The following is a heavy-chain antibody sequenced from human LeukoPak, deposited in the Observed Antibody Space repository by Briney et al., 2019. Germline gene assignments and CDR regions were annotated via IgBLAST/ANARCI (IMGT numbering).Heavy chain of an antibody. CDR1: GGSISSYY. D-gene: IGHD6-19*01. V-gene: IGHV4-59*01. Sequence: PSETLSLTCTVSGGSISSYYWSWIRQPPGKGLEWIGYIYYSGSTNYNPSLKSRVTISVDTSKNQFSLKLSSVTAADTAVYYCARESRPSGWYYYYYMDVWGKGTTVTVSS. J-gene: IGHJ6*03. CDR3: ARESRPSGWYYYYYMDV. CDR2: IYYSGST.